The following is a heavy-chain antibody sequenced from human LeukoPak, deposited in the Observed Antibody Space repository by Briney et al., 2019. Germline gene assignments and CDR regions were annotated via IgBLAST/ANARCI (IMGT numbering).Heavy chain of an antibody. V-gene: IGHV3-48*01. CDR3: AKDSQIWFGELLQLRYYFDY. CDR1: GFTFSSYS. CDR2: ISSSSSTI. J-gene: IGHJ4*02. Sequence: PGGSLRLSCAASGFTFSSYSMNWVRQAPGKGLEWVSYISSSSSTIYYADSVKGRFTISRDNAKNSLYLQMNSLRAEDTAVYYCAKDSQIWFGELLQLRYYFDYWGQGTLVTVSS. D-gene: IGHD3-10*01.